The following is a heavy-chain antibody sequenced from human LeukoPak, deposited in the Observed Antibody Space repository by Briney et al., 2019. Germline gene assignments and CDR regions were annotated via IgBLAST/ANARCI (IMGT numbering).Heavy chain of an antibody. J-gene: IGHJ5*02. CDR3: AGSSSSWFDP. CDR1: GGSISSHY. CDR2: IYYSGSP. Sequence: SETLSLTCTVSGGSISSHYWSWLRQPPGKGLEWIGYIYYSGSPTYSPSLKSRVTISVDTSKNQFSLRLSSVTAADTAVYYCAGSSSSWFDPWGQGTLVTVSS. D-gene: IGHD3-10*01. V-gene: IGHV4-59*11.